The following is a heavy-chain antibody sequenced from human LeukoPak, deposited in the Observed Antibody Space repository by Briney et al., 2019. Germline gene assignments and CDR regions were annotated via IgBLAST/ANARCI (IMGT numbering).Heavy chain of an antibody. CDR2: ISYDGSNK. CDR1: GFTFSSYG. V-gene: IGHV3-30*18. D-gene: IGHD3-22*01. J-gene: IGHJ4*02. CDR3: ANDLYDSSGTGY. Sequence: PGRSLRLSCAASGFTFSSYGMHWVRQAPGKGLEWVAVISYDGSNKYYADSVKGRFTISRDNSKNTLYLQMNSLRAEDTAVYYCANDLYDSSGTGYWGQGTLVTVSS.